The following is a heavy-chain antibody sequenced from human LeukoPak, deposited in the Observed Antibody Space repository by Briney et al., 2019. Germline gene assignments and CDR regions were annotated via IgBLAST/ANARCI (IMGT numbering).Heavy chain of an antibody. Sequence: GESLKISCKGAGYTFASYWVTWVRQMPGKGLEGMGIIYPDDSDSSYSPSFQGQVTISADKSISTAYLQWSSLKASDTGIYYCARGIGAVLNWFDPWGQGTLVTVSS. J-gene: IGHJ5*02. CDR1: GYTFASYW. V-gene: IGHV5-51*01. D-gene: IGHD1-26*01. CDR2: IYPDDSDS. CDR3: ARGIGAVLNWFDP.